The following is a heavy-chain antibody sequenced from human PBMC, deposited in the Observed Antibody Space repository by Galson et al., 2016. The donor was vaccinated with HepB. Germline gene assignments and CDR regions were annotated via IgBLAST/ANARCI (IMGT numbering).Heavy chain of an antibody. CDR3: AREGWELRGAFDI. CDR1: GFTFSSYG. CDR2: IWSDGSNK. J-gene: IGHJ3*02. V-gene: IGHV3-33*07. Sequence: SLRLSCAVSGFTFSSYGMYWVRQAPGKGLEWVAGIWSDGSNKFHADSVKGRFTISRDNSKNTLWLQLNSLRAEDTALYYCAREGWELRGAFDIWGQGTMVSVSS. D-gene: IGHD1-26*01.